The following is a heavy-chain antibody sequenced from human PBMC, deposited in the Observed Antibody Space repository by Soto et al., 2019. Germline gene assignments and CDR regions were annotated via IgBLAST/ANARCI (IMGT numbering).Heavy chain of an antibody. Sequence: QVQLVQSGAEVKKPGASVKVSCKASGYTFTSYDINWVRQATGQGLEWMGWMNPNSGNTGYAQKFQGRVTMTRNTSISTDYMELSSLRSEDTAVYYCAREGSCSGGSCYHYYYYGMDVWGQGTTVTVSS. D-gene: IGHD2-15*01. V-gene: IGHV1-8*01. CDR3: AREGSCSGGSCYHYYYYGMDV. CDR2: MNPNSGNT. CDR1: GYTFTSYD. J-gene: IGHJ6*02.